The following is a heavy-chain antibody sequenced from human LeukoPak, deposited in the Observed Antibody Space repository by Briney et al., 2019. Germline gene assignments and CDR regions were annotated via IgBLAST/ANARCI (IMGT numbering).Heavy chain of an antibody. V-gene: IGHV3-7*01. J-gene: IGHJ4*02. CDR1: GFTFSSYW. D-gene: IGHD6-6*01. CDR3: ARGRYVAARPYRWLDY. CDR2: IKQDGSEK. Sequence: GGSLRLSCAASGFTFSSYWMSWVRQAPGKGLEWVANIKQDGSEKYYVDSVKGRFTISRDNARNSLYLQMNSLRAEDTAVYYCARGRYVAARPYRWLDYWGQGTLVTVSS.